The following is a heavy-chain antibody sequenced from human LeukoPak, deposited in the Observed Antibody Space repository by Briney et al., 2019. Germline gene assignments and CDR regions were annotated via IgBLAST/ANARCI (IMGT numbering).Heavy chain of an antibody. CDR2: ISGSGGST. J-gene: IGHJ4*02. CDR3: AKDGPMANIVVVPAAEFDY. Sequence: GGSLRLSCAASGFTFSSYAMSWVRQAPGKGLGWVSAISGSGGSTYYADSVKGRFTISRDNSKNTLYLQMNSLRAEDTAVYYYAKDGPMANIVVVPAAEFDYWGQGTLVTVSS. D-gene: IGHD2-2*01. CDR1: GFTFSSYA. V-gene: IGHV3-23*01.